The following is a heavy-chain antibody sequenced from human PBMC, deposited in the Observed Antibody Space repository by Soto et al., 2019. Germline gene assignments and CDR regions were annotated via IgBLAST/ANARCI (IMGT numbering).Heavy chain of an antibody. V-gene: IGHV3-23*01. CDR3: AKDEYSSSSPWFDP. Sequence: VGSLRLSCAASGFTFSSYAMSWVRQAPGKGLEWVSAISGSGGSTYYADSVKGRFTISRDNSKNTLYLQMNSLRAEDTAVYYCAKDEYSSSSPWFDPWGQGTLVIVSS. CDR1: GFTFSSYA. J-gene: IGHJ5*02. CDR2: ISGSGGST. D-gene: IGHD6-6*01.